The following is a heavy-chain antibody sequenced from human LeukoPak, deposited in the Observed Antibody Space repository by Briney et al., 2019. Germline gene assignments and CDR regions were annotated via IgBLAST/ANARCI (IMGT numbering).Heavy chain of an antibody. CDR3: ARYSYSEYYYYYYMDV. Sequence: SETLSLTCDVYGGSFRGYYWSWIRQPPGKGLEWIGEINRSGSTNYNPSLKSRVTISVDTSKNQFSLKLSSVTAAADTAVYYCARYSYSEYYYYYYMDVWGKGTTVTVSS. CDR1: GGSFRGYY. V-gene: IGHV4-34*01. D-gene: IGHD5-18*01. J-gene: IGHJ6*03. CDR2: INRSGST.